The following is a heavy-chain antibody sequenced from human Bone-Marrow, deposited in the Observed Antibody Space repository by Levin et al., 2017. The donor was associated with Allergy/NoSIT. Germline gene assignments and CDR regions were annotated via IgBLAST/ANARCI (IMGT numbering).Heavy chain of an antibody. CDR2: INHSGST. V-gene: IGHV4-34*01. CDR3: ARIGGWYKGAFDI. J-gene: IGHJ3*02. CDR1: GGSFSGYY. D-gene: IGHD6-19*01. Sequence: SETLSLTCAVYGGSFSGYYWSWIRQPPGKGLEWIGEINHSGSTNYNPSLKSRVTISVDTSKNQFSLKLSSVTAADTAVYYCARIGGWYKGAFDIWGQGTMVTVSS.